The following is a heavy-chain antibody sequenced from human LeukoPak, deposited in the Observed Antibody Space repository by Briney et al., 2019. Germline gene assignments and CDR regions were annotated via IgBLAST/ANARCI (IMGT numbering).Heavy chain of an antibody. V-gene: IGHV3-7*05. Sequence: GGSLRLSCAAYGFTFTRYWMSWVRQAPGKGLEWVANIKQDETEKYYVDSVKGRFTISRDNAKNSLYLQMNSLRVEDTAVYYCARERQQLERGSYYRGMDVWGQGTTVTVSS. CDR1: GFTFTRYW. CDR2: IKQDETEK. CDR3: ARERQQLERGSYYRGMDV. J-gene: IGHJ6*02. D-gene: IGHD6-13*01.